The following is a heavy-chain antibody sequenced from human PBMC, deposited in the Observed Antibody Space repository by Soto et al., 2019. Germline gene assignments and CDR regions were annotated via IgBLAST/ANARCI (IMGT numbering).Heavy chain of an antibody. CDR1: GDTLTELS. CDR3: ATAPASGIAVDFEY. V-gene: IGHV1-24*01. J-gene: IGHJ4*02. D-gene: IGHD6-19*01. Sequence: GASVKVSCKVSGDTLTELSMHWVRQAPGKGLEWMGGFDPEDGETIYAQKFQGRVTMTEDTSTDTAYMELSSLRSEDTAVYYCATAPASGIAVDFEYWGQGTLVTVSS. CDR2: FDPEDGET.